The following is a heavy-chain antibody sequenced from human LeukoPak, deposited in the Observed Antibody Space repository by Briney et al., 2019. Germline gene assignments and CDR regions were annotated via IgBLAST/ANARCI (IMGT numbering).Heavy chain of an antibody. Sequence: SETLSLTCTVSGGSISSSSYSWGWIRQPPGKGLEWIGSIYYSGSTCYNPSLKSRVTISVDTSKNQFSLKLSSVTAADTAVYYCARGGSSWYESVNMDVWAKGPRSPSP. CDR3: ARGGSSWYESVNMDV. D-gene: IGHD6-13*01. CDR1: GGSISSSSYS. V-gene: IGHV4-39*07. J-gene: IGHJ6*03. CDR2: IYYSGST.